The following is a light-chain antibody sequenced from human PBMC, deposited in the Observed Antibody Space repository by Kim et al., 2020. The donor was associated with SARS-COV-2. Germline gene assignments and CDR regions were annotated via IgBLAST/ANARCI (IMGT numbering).Light chain of an antibody. Sequence: GQSVTISCTGTSSDVGGYNYVSWYQQHPGTAPKLIIYDVSKRPSEVPDRFSGSRSDNTASLTISRVQADDEADYYCCSYAGSYTFVFGTGTKVTVL. CDR1: SSDVGGYNY. V-gene: IGLV2-11*03. CDR2: DVS. J-gene: IGLJ1*01. CDR3: CSYAGSYTFV.